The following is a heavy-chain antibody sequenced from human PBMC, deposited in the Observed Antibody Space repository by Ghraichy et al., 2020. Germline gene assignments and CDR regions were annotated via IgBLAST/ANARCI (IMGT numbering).Heavy chain of an antibody. V-gene: IGHV2-5*02. J-gene: IGHJ6*03. CDR2: IYWDDDK. CDR3: AHRHRQGDIKGYYDFWSGYYTPDYYYYYYMDV. Sequence: SGPTQVKPTQTLTLTCTFSGFSLSTSGVGVGWIRQPPGKALEWLALIYWDDDKRYSPSLKSRLTITKDTSKNQVVLTMTNMDPVDTATYYCAHRHRQGDIKGYYDFWSGYYTPDYYYYYYMDVWGKGTTVTVSS. CDR1: GFSLSTSGVG. D-gene: IGHD3-3*01.